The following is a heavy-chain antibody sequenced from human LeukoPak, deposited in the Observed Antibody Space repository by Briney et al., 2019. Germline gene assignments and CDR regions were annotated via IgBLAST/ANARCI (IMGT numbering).Heavy chain of an antibody. CDR1: GGSISSSSYY. J-gene: IGHJ4*02. CDR2: IYYSGST. V-gene: IGHV4-39*01. D-gene: IGHD3-10*01. Sequence: PSETLSLTCTVSGGSISSSSYYWGWTRQPPGKGLEWIGSIYYSGSTYYNPSLKSRVTISVDTSKNQFSLKLSSVTAADTAVYYCARHGITMVRGVSSGRFDYWGQGTLVTVSS. CDR3: ARHGITMVRGVSSGRFDY.